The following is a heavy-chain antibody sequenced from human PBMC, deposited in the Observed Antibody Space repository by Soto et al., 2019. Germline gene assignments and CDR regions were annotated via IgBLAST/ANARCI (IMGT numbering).Heavy chain of an antibody. CDR1: GGAFSRYA. V-gene: IGHV1-69*01. CDR3: ARSWNWDYFDY. D-gene: IGHD1-7*01. J-gene: IGHJ4*02. CDR2: IIPIFGTA. Sequence: SLNGSLKAFGGAFSRYAISWLRQAPGQGLEWMGGIIPIFGTANYAQKFQGRVTITADESTSTAYMELSSLRSEDKAVYYCARSWNWDYFDYWGQGTLVTVSS.